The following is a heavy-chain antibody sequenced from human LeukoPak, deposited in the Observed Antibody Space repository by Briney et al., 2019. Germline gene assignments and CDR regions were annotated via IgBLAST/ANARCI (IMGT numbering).Heavy chain of an antibody. CDR2: IYSGGST. J-gene: IGHJ6*03. CDR1: GFTVSSNY. CDR3: ARVVEYSSSRSYYYYYYMDV. V-gene: IGHV3-53*01. D-gene: IGHD6-6*01. Sequence: PGGSLRLSCAASGFTVSSNYMSWVRQAPGKGLEWVSVIYSGGSTYYADSVKGRFTVSRDNSKNTLYLQMNSLRAEDTAVYYCARVVEYSSSRSYYYYYYMDVWGKGTTVTVSS.